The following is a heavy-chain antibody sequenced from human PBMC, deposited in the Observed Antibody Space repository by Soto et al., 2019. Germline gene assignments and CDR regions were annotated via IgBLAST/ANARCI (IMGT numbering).Heavy chain of an antibody. Sequence: ASVKVSCKASGYTFTSYGISWVRQAPGQGLEWMGWISAYNGNTNYAQKLQGRVTMTTDTSTSTAYMELRSLRSDDTAVYYCERDSQPFWSGYPVDYWGQGTLVTVPS. CDR3: ERDSQPFWSGYPVDY. CDR1: GYTFTSYG. J-gene: IGHJ4*02. D-gene: IGHD3-3*02. CDR2: ISAYNGNT. V-gene: IGHV1-18*01.